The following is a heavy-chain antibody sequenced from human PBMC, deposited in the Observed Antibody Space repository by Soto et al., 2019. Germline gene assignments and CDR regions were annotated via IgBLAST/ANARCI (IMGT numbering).Heavy chain of an antibody. Sequence: QVLLVESGGGLVRPGGSLRLSCSASGFIFTDYYMTWIRQAPGKGLEWVSNISSDGRDIYYADSMEGRLSVSRDNSENSLFLQMDSLRAEDTAVYYCARLGSLGHPYYYAVDVWGQGTPVTVSS. D-gene: IGHD1-26*01. CDR2: ISSDGRDI. CDR1: GFIFTDYY. CDR3: ARLGSLGHPYYYAVDV. J-gene: IGHJ6*02. V-gene: IGHV3-11*01.